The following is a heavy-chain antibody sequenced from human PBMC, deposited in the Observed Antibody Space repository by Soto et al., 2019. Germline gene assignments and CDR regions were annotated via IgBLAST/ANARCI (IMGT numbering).Heavy chain of an antibody. CDR2: ISTSGVRP. Sequence: GGSLRLSGTASGIAFSNYAISWVRQAPRKGLEWVSTISTSGVRPYYADSVKGRFTISRDNSKNTLYLQMSSLRAEDTAVYYCAKDPDRYDYVWGTYRYIEHWCQGTSVSVSS. J-gene: IGHJ4*02. CDR1: GIAFSNYA. D-gene: IGHD3-16*02. CDR3: AKDPDRYDYVWGTYRYIEH. V-gene: IGHV3-23*01.